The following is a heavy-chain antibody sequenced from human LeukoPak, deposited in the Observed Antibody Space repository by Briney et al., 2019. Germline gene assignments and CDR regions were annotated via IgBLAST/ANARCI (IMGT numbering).Heavy chain of an antibody. V-gene: IGHV1-69*04. CDR3: ARGRTTPKNYYYYMDV. D-gene: IGHD4-17*01. CDR1: GGTFSSYA. CDR2: IIPILGIA. Sequence: SVKVSCKASGGTFSSYAISWVRQAPGQGLEWMGRIIPILGIANYAQKFQGRVTITTDESTSTAYMELSSLRSEDTAVYYCARGRTTPKNYYYYMDVWGKGTTVTVSS. J-gene: IGHJ6*03.